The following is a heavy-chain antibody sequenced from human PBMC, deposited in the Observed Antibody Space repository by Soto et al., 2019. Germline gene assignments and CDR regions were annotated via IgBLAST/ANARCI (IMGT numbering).Heavy chain of an antibody. CDR3: ARKGVSNLDY. V-gene: IGHV3-21*04. D-gene: IGHD2-8*01. CDR1: GFTFTTYT. J-gene: IGHJ4*02. CDR2: ISSRSGSSK. Sequence: GGSLRLSCAASGFTFTTYTMTWVRQAPGKGLERVSVISSRSGSSKYYADSVKGRFTISRDNAKNSLYLHMNSLSADDTATYYCARKGVSNLDYWGQGTLVTVSS.